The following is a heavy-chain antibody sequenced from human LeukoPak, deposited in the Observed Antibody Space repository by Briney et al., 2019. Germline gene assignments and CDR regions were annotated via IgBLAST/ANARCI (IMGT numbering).Heavy chain of an antibody. V-gene: IGHV3-48*03. Sequence: GGSLRLSCAASGFTFSSYEMNCLRQAPGKGLEWVSYIRSSWSTIYCADSVKGRFTISRENAKNSLYLQMNSLRDEDTAVYYCARDRCSSTSCSASGYYYYMDVWGKGTTVTISS. J-gene: IGHJ6*03. CDR3: ARDRCSSTSCSASGYYYYMDV. CDR2: IRSSWSTI. CDR1: GFTFSSYE. D-gene: IGHD2-2*01.